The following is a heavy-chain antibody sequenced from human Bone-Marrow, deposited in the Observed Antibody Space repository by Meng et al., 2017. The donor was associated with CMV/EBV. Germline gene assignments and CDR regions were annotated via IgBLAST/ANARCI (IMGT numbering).Heavy chain of an antibody. V-gene: IGHV1-8*02. Sequence: CKTSGYTFNSYDVHWVRQATGHGLEWMGWMNPNSGNTGYLQKFQDRVTMTRNTSISTAYMELSSLTSEDTAIYYCARFASGSSTNWGQGTLVTVSS. CDR3: ARFASGSSTN. J-gene: IGHJ4*02. CDR2: MNPNSGNT. D-gene: IGHD3-10*01. CDR1: GYTFNSYD.